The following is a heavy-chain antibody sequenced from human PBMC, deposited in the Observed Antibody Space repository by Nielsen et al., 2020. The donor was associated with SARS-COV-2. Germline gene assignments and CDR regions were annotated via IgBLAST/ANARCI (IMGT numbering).Heavy chain of an antibody. V-gene: IGHV4-4*02. Sequence: SETLSLTCAVSGGSISSSNWWSWVRQPPGKGLEWIGEIYHSGSTNYNPSLKSRVTISVDTSKNQFSLKLSSVTAADTAVYYCAREPGLPNWFDPWGQGTLVTVSS. D-gene: IGHD1-14*01. J-gene: IGHJ5*02. CDR3: AREPGLPNWFDP. CDR2: IYHSGST. CDR1: GGSISSSNW.